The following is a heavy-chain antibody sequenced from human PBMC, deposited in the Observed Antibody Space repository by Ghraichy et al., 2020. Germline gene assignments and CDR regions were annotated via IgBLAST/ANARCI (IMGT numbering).Heavy chain of an antibody. CDR3: AREEIVVVTHMPTDDASDI. CDR2: IKQDGSDK. CDR1: GFTFSNYY. J-gene: IGHJ3*02. Sequence: SCTASGFTFSNYYMTWVRQAPGKGLEWVANIKQDGSDKYYADSVKGRFTISRDNAKNSLYLQMNSLRAEDTAVYYCAREEIVVVTHMPTDDASDIWGQGRMVTVSS. D-gene: IGHD2-21*02. V-gene: IGHV3-7*03.